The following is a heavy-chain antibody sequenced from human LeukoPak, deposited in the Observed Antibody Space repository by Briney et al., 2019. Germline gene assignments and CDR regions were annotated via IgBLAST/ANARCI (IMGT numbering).Heavy chain of an antibody. CDR2: ISYDGSSK. CDR1: GFTFSSYA. Sequence: PGRSLRLSCAASGFTFSSYAMHWVRQAPGKGLEWVAVISYDGSSKYYADSVKGRFTISRDNSKNTLYLQMNSLRAEDTAVYYCARDQDKWELPRPNAFDIWSQGTMVTVSS. CDR3: ARDQDKWELPRPNAFDI. J-gene: IGHJ3*02. V-gene: IGHV3-30-3*01. D-gene: IGHD1-26*01.